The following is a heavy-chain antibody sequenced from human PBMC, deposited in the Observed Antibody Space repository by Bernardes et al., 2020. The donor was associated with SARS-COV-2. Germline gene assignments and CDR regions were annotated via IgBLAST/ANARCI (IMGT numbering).Heavy chain of an antibody. J-gene: IGHJ4*02. V-gene: IGHV3-15*07. D-gene: IGHD3-22*01. CDR2: IKRKTDGGTT. CDR1: GFTFSNAW. Sequence: LSLSCAASGFTFSNAWMNWVRQAPGKGLEWVGHIKRKTDGGTTDYAAPVKGRFTISGDDSKNTMYLQMNSLKTEDTAVYYCTTGAEIYYDSSGFSYYFDFWGQGTLVTVSS. CDR3: TTGAEIYYDSSGFSYYFDF.